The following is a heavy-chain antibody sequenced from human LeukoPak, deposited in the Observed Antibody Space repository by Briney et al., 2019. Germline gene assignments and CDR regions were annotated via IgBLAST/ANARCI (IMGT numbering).Heavy chain of an antibody. CDR2: IYSSGGT. CDR3: AGRVATIGHFDY. D-gene: IGHD5-24*01. J-gene: IGHJ4*02. Sequence: SETLSLTCTVSGGSISTYYWSWIRQPPGKGLEWIGYIYSSGGTNYNPSLKSRVTISVDTSKNQFSLKLSSVTAADTAVYYCAGRVATIGHFDYWGQGTLVTVSS. V-gene: IGHV4-59*08. CDR1: GGSISTYY.